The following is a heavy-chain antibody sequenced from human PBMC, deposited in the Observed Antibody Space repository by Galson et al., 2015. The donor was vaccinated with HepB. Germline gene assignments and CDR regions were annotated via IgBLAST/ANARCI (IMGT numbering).Heavy chain of an antibody. D-gene: IGHD5-18*01. J-gene: IGHJ4*02. V-gene: IGHV1-2*02. CDR1: GYTFTGYY. CDR2: INSKSGGT. Sequence: SMKVSCKASGYTFTGYYMHWVRQAPGQGLEWMGWINSKSGGTNYAQKFKGRVFMTRDTSISTAYMELYSLRSDDTAVYYCARVGDTAVVDFDYWGQGTLVTVSS. CDR3: ARVGDTAVVDFDY.